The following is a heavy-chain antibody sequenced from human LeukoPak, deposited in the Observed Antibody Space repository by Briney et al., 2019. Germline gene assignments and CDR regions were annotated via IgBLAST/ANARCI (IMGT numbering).Heavy chain of an antibody. CDR3: ARDWKGNQWEVGLVIGL. V-gene: IGHV1-46*01. D-gene: IGHD1-26*01. Sequence: ASVKVSCKASGYTFTNYYIHWGRQAAGQGLEWMGIINPSGGGTSCAQKFQGRVTMTRDTSTSTVYMELSSLRSEDTAVYYCARDWKGNQWEVGLVIGLWGRGTLVTVSS. CDR1: GYTFTNYY. J-gene: IGHJ2*01. CDR2: INPSGGGT.